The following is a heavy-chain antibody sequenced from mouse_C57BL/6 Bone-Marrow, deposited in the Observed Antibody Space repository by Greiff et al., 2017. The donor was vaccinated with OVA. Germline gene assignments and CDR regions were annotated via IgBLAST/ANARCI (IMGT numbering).Heavy chain of an antibody. CDR1: GYTFTDYY. Sequence: EVQLQQSGPELVKPGASVKISCKASGYTFTDYYMNWVKQSHGKSLEWIGDINPNNGGTSYKQKFKGKATLTVDKSSSTAYMELRSLSSEDSAVYYCARELRPYAMDYWGQGTSVTVSS. V-gene: IGHV1-26*01. J-gene: IGHJ4*01. CDR3: ARELRPYAMDY. CDR2: INPNNGGT. D-gene: IGHD1-2*01.